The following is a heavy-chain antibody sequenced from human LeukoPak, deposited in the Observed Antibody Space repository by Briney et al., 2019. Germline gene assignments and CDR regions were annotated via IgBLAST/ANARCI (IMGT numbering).Heavy chain of an antibody. J-gene: IGHJ3*01. V-gene: IGHV4-59*08. Sequence: PETLSLTCNVSGGSIRSYYWSWIRQPPGKGLEWIGYIYYSGSTNYNPSLKSRITISVDTSKDQFSLRLSSVTAADTAVYYCARHVSAASHVFDVWGQGTMVTVSS. D-gene: IGHD6-25*01. CDR1: GGSIRSYY. CDR3: ARHVSAASHVFDV. CDR2: IYYSGST.